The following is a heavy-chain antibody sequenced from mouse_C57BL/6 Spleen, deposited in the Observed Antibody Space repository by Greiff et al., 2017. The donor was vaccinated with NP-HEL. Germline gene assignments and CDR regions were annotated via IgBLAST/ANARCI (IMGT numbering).Heavy chain of an antibody. V-gene: IGHV1-64*01. CDR1: GYTFTSYW. D-gene: IGHD2-4*01. Sequence: QVQLKQPGAELVKPGASVKLSCKASGYTFTSYWMHWVKQRPGQGLEWIGMIHPNSGSTNYNEKFKSKATLTVDKSSSTAYMQLSSLTSEDSAVYYCARRDYDEAWFAYWGQGTLVTVSA. CDR2: IHPNSGST. CDR3: ARRDYDEAWFAY. J-gene: IGHJ3*01.